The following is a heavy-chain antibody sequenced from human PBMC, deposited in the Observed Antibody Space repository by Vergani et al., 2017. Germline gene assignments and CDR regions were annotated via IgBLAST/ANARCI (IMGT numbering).Heavy chain of an antibody. V-gene: IGHV3-23*04. Sequence: EVQLVESGGGLVKPGGSLRLSCAASGFAFSNYAMTWVRQAPGKGLEWVSAISDSGSTTYHADSVGGRFTISRDNSKNTLYPQMDSLRVEDTAIYYCVKEKIDLGSYFFDSWGHGILVTVSS. CDR3: VKEKIDLGSYFFDS. D-gene: IGHD2/OR15-2a*01. J-gene: IGHJ4*01. CDR2: ISDSGSTT. CDR1: GFAFSNYA.